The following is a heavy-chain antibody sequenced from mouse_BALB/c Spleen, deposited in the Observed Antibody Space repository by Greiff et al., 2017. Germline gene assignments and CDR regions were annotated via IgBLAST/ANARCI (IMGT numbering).Heavy chain of an antibody. CDR1: GYTFTDYW. CDR3: ARGGYYGSSWDY. D-gene: IGHD1-1*01. J-gene: IGHJ2*01. CDR2: IDTSDSYT. V-gene: IGHV1-69*01. Sequence: VQLQQPGAELVMPGASVKMSCKASGYTFTDYWMHWVKQRPGQGLEWIGAIDTSDSYTSYNQKFKGKATLTVDESSSTAYMQLSSLTSEDSAVYYYARGGYYGSSWDYWGQGTTLTVSS.